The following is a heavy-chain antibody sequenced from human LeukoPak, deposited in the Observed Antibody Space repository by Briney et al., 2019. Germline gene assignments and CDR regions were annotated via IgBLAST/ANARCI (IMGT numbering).Heavy chain of an antibody. Sequence: GRSLRLSCAASGFTFSSYGMHWVRQAPGKGLEWVAVIWYDGSNKHYADSVKGRFTISRDNSKNTLYLQMNSLRAEDTAVYYCARAEGFSHDAFDIWAKGQWSPSLQ. CDR1: GFTFSSYG. CDR2: IWYDGSNK. CDR3: ARAEGFSHDAFDI. D-gene: IGHD2-15*01. J-gene: IGHJ3*02. V-gene: IGHV3-33*01.